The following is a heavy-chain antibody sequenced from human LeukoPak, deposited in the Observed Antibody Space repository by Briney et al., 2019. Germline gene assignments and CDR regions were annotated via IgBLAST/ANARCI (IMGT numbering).Heavy chain of an antibody. CDR3: AKDISYYDSSGYWYYFDY. J-gene: IGHJ4*02. Sequence: GGSLRLSCAASGFTFDDYAMHWVRQAPGKGLEWVSGISWNSGSIGYADSVKGRFTISRDNAKNSLYLQMNSLRAEDTALYYCAKDISYYDSSGYWYYFDYWGQGTLVTVSS. V-gene: IGHV3-9*01. D-gene: IGHD3-22*01. CDR1: GFTFDDYA. CDR2: ISWNSGSI.